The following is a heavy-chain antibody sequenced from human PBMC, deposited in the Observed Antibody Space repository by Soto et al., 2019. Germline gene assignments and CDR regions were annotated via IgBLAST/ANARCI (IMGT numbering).Heavy chain of an antibody. V-gene: IGHV1-69*12. CDR2: IIPIFGTA. D-gene: IGHD5-18*01. CDR3: ASHGYSYGYLLDY. J-gene: IGHJ4*02. CDR1: GGTFSSYA. Sequence: QVQLVQSGAEVKKPGSSVKVSCKASGGTFSSYAISWVRQAPGQGLEWMGGIIPIFGTADYAQKFQGRVTITADESTSTAYIELSSLRSEDTAVYYCASHGYSYGYLLDYWGQGTLVTVSS.